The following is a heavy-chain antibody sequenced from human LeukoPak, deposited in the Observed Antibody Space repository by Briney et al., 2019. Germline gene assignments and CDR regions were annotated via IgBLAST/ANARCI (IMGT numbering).Heavy chain of an antibody. J-gene: IGHJ4*02. V-gene: IGHV3-23*01. CDR3: ARDFYYDSSGYSTRAILDY. D-gene: IGHD3-22*01. Sequence: GGSLRLSCAASGFTFSSYGMSWVRQAPGKGLEWVSAISGSGGSTYYADFVKGRFTISRDNSKNSLYLQMNSLRAEDTAVYYCARDFYYDSSGYSTRAILDYWGQGTLVTVSS. CDR2: ISGSGGST. CDR1: GFTFSSYG.